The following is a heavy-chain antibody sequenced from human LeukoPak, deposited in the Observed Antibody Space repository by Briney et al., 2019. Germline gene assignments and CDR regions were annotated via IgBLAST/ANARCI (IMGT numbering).Heavy chain of an antibody. D-gene: IGHD6-19*01. V-gene: IGHV3-53*01. CDR3: ARVGYSSGWRGFDY. CDR1: GFTVSSNY. Sequence: GGSLRLSCAASGFTVSSNYMSWVRQAPGKGLEWVSVIYSGGSTYYADSVKGRFTISSDNSKNTLYLQMNSLRAEDTAVYYCARVGYSSGWRGFDYWGQGTLVTVSS. J-gene: IGHJ4*02. CDR2: IYSGGST.